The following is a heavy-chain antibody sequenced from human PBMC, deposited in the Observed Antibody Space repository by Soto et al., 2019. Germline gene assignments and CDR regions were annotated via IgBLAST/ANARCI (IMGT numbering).Heavy chain of an antibody. CDR2: IYHSGSI. J-gene: IGHJ4*02. CDR3: ARVRTSPFRYCDY. Sequence: SETLSLTCAVSGYSISSGYYWGWIRQPPGKGLEWIGSIYHSGSIYYNPSLKSRVTISVDTSKNQFSLKLRSVTAADTAVYYRARVRTSPFRYCDYWGQGTLVDVYS. CDR1: GYSISSGYY. V-gene: IGHV4-38-2*01.